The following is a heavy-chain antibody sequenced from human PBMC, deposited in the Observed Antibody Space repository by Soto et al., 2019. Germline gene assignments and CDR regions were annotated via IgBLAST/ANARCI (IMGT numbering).Heavy chain of an antibody. CDR1: GGSISSGGYY. CDR2: IYYSGST. D-gene: IGHD2-2*01. V-gene: IGHV4-31*03. CDR3: ARVATMPAYAFDI. Sequence: SETLSLTCTVSGGSISSGGYYWSWIRQHPGKGLEWIGYIYYSGSTYYNPSLKSRVTISVDTSKNQFSLKLSSVTAADTAVYYCARVATMPAYAFDIWGQGTMVTVSS. J-gene: IGHJ3*02.